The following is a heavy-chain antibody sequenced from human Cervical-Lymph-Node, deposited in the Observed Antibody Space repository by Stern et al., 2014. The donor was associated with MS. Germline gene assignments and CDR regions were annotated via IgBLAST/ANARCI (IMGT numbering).Heavy chain of an antibody. D-gene: IGHD1-26*01. J-gene: IGHJ4*02. CDR1: GFTFSSYG. CDR2: IWYDGSNT. CDR3: ARGGGSWGYFDY. V-gene: IGHV3-33*01. Sequence: VQLVESGGGVVQPGRSLRLSCAASGFTFSSYGMHWVRQAPGKGLEWVAVIWYDGSNTYYAGSVKGRFTITRDNSKNTLYLQMNSLRAEDTAVYYCARGGGSWGYFDYWGQGTLVTVSS.